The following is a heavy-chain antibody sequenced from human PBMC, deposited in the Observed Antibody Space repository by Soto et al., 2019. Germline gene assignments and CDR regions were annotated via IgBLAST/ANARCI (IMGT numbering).Heavy chain of an antibody. CDR2: ISSSSSYI. V-gene: IGHV3-21*01. Sequence: GESLKISCAASGFTFSSYSMNWVRQAPGKGLEWVSSISSSSSYIYYADSVKGRFTISRDNAKNSLYLQMNSLRAEDTAVYYCARDRDCSSTSCYYYYGMDVWGQGTTVTVSS. D-gene: IGHD2-2*01. CDR1: GFTFSSYS. J-gene: IGHJ6*02. CDR3: ARDRDCSSTSCYYYYGMDV.